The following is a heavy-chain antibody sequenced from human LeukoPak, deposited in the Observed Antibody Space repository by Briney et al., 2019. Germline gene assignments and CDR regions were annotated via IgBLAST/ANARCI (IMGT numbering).Heavy chain of an antibody. CDR3: ARDRYGDGFAHFDY. CDR2: IYYSGST. CDR1: GGSISSGVYY. Sequence: SETLSLTCTVSGGSISSGVYYWSWIRQHPGKGLEWIGYIYYSGSTYSNPSLKSRLTMSVDISKNQFSLKLSSVTAADTAVYYCARDRYGDGFAHFDYWGQGALVTVSS. V-gene: IGHV4-31*03. J-gene: IGHJ4*02. D-gene: IGHD5-24*01.